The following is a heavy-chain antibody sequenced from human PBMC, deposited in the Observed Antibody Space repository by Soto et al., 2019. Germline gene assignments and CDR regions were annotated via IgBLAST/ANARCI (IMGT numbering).Heavy chain of an antibody. J-gene: IGHJ4*02. CDR3: ARAVHTMIQGVRFRVDQ. D-gene: IGHD3-10*01. CDR1: GYTFTAYY. V-gene: IGHV1-2*02. CDR2: INPNGGGT. Sequence: ASVKVSCKASGYTFTAYYIHWVRQAPGQGLEWMGWINPNGGGTKYAQKFQGRVTMTRDTSINTAYMELTRLASDDTAVYYCARAVHTMIQGVRFRVDQWGQGTLVTVSS.